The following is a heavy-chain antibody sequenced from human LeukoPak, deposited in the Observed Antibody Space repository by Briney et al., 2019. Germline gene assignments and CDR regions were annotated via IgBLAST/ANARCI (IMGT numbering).Heavy chain of an antibody. J-gene: IGHJ4*02. CDR2: IYHSGST. D-gene: IGHD3-10*01. Sequence: PSETLSLTCAVSGGSISSSNWWSWVRQPPGKGLEWIGEIYHSGSTNYNPSLKSRVTISVDKSKNQFSLKLSSVTAADTAVYYCATTYGSGSQHLDYFDYWGQGTLVTVSS. CDR3: ATTYGSGSQHLDYFDY. V-gene: IGHV4-4*02. CDR1: GGSISSSNW.